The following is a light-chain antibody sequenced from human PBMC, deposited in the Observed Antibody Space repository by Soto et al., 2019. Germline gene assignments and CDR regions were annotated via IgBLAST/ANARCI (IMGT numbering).Light chain of an antibody. CDR3: HQYNSYPRT. V-gene: IGKV1D-16*01. CDR2: GAS. CDR1: QDVGKW. J-gene: IGKJ1*01. Sequence: DIQMTQSPPSVSASVGDRVTITCRASQDVGKWLAWYQQKPGKAPTLLIHGASSLQSGVPPRFSGSGSGTDFTLTISRLQPDDFATYYCHQYNSYPRTFGHGTKVEIK.